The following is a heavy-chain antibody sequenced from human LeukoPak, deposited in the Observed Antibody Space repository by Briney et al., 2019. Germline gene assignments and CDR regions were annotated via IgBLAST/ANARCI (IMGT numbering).Heavy chain of an antibody. CDR1: EFTFSTYW. D-gene: IGHD1-26*01. V-gene: IGHV3-7*05. CDR3: ASYLGGTTGFDS. Sequence: PGGSLRLSCAASEFTFSTYWMRWVRQAPGRGLEWVANIKEDGSVKFYVDPVKGRFTVSRDNAKNSLYLQMSSLRAEDTAVYYCASYLGGTTGFDSWGQGTLVTVSS. J-gene: IGHJ4*02. CDR2: IKEDGSVK.